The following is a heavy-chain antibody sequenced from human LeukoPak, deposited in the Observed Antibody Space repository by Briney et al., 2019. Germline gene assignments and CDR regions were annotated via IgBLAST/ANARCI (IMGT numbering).Heavy chain of an antibody. CDR3: AREDSSWYVGY. J-gene: IGHJ4*02. D-gene: IGHD6-13*01. CDR1: GGSVSSCSSY. CDR2: IYNSGIT. V-gene: IGHV4-61*01. Sequence: SETLSLTCTVSGGSVSSCSSYWIRQPPGKGPEWIGYIYNSGITTYNPSLKSRVTISVDTSKSQFSLKLSSVTAADTAVEYCAREDSSWYVGYWGQGTLVTVSP.